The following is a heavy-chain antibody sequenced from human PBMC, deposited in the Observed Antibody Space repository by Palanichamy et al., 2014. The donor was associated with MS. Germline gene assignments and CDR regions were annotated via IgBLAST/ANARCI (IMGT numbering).Heavy chain of an antibody. Sequence: EVQLVESGGGLVQPGGSLRLSCAASRFTFSNYWMSWVRQAPGKGLEWVANIKEDGSEKYYLDSVKGRFTIPRDNAKNSLFLQMNSLRAEDTAVYYCAPYCSRTTSCYSDPWGQGTLVTVSS. CDR1: RFTFSNYW. CDR2: IKEDGSEK. V-gene: IGHV3-7*01. CDR3: APYCSRTTSCYSDP. J-gene: IGHJ5*02. D-gene: IGHD2-2*01.